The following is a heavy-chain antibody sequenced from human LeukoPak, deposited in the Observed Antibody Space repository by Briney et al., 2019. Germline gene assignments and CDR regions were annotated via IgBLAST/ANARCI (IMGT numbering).Heavy chain of an antibody. D-gene: IGHD1-26*01. CDR3: ARAGRDSGEQLRPDYYYYYMDV. Sequence: KPSQTLSLTCTVSGGSISSGSYYWSWIRQPAGKGLEWIGRIYTSGSTNYNPSLKSRVTISVDTSKNQFSLKLSSVTAADTAVYYCARAGRDSGEQLRPDYYYYYMDVWGKGTTVTVSS. CDR2: IYTSGST. CDR1: GGSISSGSYY. J-gene: IGHJ6*03. V-gene: IGHV4-61*02.